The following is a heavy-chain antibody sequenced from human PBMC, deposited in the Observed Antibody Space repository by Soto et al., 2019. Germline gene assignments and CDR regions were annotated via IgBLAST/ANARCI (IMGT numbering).Heavy chain of an antibody. J-gene: IGHJ6*03. CDR2: ISGSGGST. D-gene: IGHD6-13*01. CDR1: GFTFSSYA. CDR3: AKDTLLAGSHYYYDMDV. V-gene: IGHV3-23*01. Sequence: GGSLRLSCAASGFTFSSYAMSWVRQAPGKGLEWVSAISGSGGSTYYADSVKGRFTISRDNSKNTLYLQMNSLRAEDTAVYYCAKDTLLAGSHYYYDMDVWGKGTTVTVSS.